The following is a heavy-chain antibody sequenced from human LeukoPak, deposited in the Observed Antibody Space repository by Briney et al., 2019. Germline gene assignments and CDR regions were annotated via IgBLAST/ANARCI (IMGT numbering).Heavy chain of an antibody. D-gene: IGHD5/OR15-5a*01. Sequence: GGSLRLSCAASGFTFSRYEMNWVRQAPGKGLEWVSYISSSGSTIYYADPVKGRFTISRDNAKNSLYLQMNSLRAEDTAVYYCARVSVQGAFDIWGQGTMVTVSS. CDR2: ISSSGSTI. J-gene: IGHJ3*02. V-gene: IGHV3-48*03. CDR1: GFTFSRYE. CDR3: ARVSVQGAFDI.